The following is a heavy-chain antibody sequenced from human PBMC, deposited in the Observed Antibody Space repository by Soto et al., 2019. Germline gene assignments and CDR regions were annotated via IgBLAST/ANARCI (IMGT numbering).Heavy chain of an antibody. V-gene: IGHV4-59*08. CDR1: GGSISSYY. D-gene: IGHD2-15*01. J-gene: IGHJ2*01. CDR3: ARHIVVVVAATWYFDL. Sequence: QVQLQESGPGLVKPSETLSLTCTVSGGSISSYYWSWIRQPPGKGLEWIGYIYYSGSTNYNPSLKSRVTISVDTSKNHFSLKLSSVTAADTAVYYCARHIVVVVAATWYFDLWGRGTLVTVSS. CDR2: IYYSGST.